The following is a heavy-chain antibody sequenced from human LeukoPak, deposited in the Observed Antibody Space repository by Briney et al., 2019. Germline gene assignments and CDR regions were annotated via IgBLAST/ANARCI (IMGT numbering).Heavy chain of an antibody. V-gene: IGHV4-61*01. CDR2: IYYSGST. CDR1: GGSVSSGSYY. D-gene: IGHD2-2*01. J-gene: IGHJ6*04. Sequence: SETLSLTCTVSGGSVSSGSYYWSWIRQPPGKGLEWIGYIYYSGSTNYNPSLKSRVTISVDTSKNRFPLKLSSVTAADTAVYYCAREVVVPAAQYYYYYGMDVWGKGTTVTVSS. CDR3: AREVVVPAAQYYYYYGMDV.